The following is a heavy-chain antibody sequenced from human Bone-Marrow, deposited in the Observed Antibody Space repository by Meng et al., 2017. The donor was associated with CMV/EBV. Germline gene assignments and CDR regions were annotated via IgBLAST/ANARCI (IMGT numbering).Heavy chain of an antibody. V-gene: IGHV4-39*07. Sequence: LDTLSLTCTVSGGSISSSSYYWGWIRQPPGKGLEWIGSIYYSGSTYYNPSLKSRVTISVDTSKNQFSLKLSSVTAADTAVYYCARGACSSTSCYPYYGMDVWGQGTTVTVSS. CDR2: IYYSGST. J-gene: IGHJ6*02. D-gene: IGHD2-2*01. CDR1: GGSISSSSYY. CDR3: ARGACSSTSCYPYYGMDV.